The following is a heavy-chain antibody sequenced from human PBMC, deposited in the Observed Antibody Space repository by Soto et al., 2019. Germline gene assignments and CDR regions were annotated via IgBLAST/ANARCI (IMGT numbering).Heavy chain of an antibody. Sequence: QAQLVESGGGVVQPGRSLRLSCAASGFTFSSYGIHWVRQAPGRGLEWVAFISNDGSNTYYADSVKGRFTISREDSKNTLLLHMNSLRAEDTAVYYCAKDTQRDLLWLAESEGAFDYWGQGALVTVSS. D-gene: IGHD3-10*01. CDR2: ISNDGSNT. CDR1: GFTFSSYG. V-gene: IGHV3-30*18. J-gene: IGHJ4*02. CDR3: AKDTQRDLLWLAESEGAFDY.